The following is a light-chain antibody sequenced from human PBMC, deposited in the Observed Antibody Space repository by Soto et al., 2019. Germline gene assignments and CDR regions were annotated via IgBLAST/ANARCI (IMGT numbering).Light chain of an antibody. CDR1: SGDIGGYNY. CDR2: DVA. V-gene: IGLV2-14*03. Sequence: QSVLTQPASVSGSPGQSITISCAGTSGDIGGYNYVSWYQQHPGKAPKLIIFDVADRPSGVSDRFSGSKSGNTASLTISGLRPGDEADYYCSSFTGSFTHVFGTGTKVHRP. J-gene: IGLJ1*01. CDR3: SSFTGSFTHV.